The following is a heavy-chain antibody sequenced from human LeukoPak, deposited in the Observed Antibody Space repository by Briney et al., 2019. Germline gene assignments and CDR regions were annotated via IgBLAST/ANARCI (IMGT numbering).Heavy chain of an antibody. CDR3: ARDPRIAVAGTDY. J-gene: IGHJ4*02. CDR1: GFTFSSYS. CDR2: ISSSSSYI. Sequence: PGGSLRLSCAASGFTFSSYSMNWVRQAPGKGLEWVSSISSSSSYIYYADSVKGRFTISRDNAKNSLYLQMNSLRAEDTAVYYCARDPRIAVAGTDYWSQGTLVTVSS. V-gene: IGHV3-21*01. D-gene: IGHD6-19*01.